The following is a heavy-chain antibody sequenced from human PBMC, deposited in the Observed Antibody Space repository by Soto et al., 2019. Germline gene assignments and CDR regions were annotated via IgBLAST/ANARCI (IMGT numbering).Heavy chain of an antibody. J-gene: IGHJ3*02. CDR1: GYSFTSYW. Sequence: PGESLKIPCKGSGYSFTSYWISWVRQMPGKGLEWMGRIDPSDSYTNYSPSFQGHVTISADKSISTAYLQWSSLKASDTAMYYCARHYAYYYDSSGSATGAFDIWGQGTMVPVS. D-gene: IGHD3-22*01. V-gene: IGHV5-10-1*01. CDR2: IDPSDSYT. CDR3: ARHYAYYYDSSGSATGAFDI.